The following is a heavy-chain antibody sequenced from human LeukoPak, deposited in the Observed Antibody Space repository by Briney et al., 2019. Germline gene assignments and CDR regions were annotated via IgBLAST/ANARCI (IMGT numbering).Heavy chain of an antibody. CDR1: GFSFSDYG. J-gene: IGHJ2*01. CDR2: ISYDGGEK. Sequence: PGGSLRLSCAASGFSFSDYGMHWVRQAPGKGLEWVAVISYDGGEKHFGDFVKGRFTISRDNSKNTLDLQMNSLRFEDTAVYYCATSPATGNMYFDLWGRGTLVTVSS. V-gene: IGHV3-30*03. CDR3: ATSPATGNMYFDL. D-gene: IGHD6-13*01.